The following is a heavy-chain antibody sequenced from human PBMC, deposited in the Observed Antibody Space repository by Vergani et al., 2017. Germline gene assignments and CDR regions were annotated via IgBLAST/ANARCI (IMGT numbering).Heavy chain of an antibody. D-gene: IGHD5/OR15-5a*01. CDR3: AKANPRNSVSDYGYYYHAMNV. Sequence: EVQLLESGGDLVQPGGSLRLSCAASGFTFNHYAMHWVRQAPGKGLEWVSGISGSGGRTYYAGSVKGRFTISRDSSKNTLYLQMNSLSAEDTAVYYWAKANPRNSVSDYGYYYHAMNVWGQGTTATVSS. CDR1: GFTFNHYA. J-gene: IGHJ6*02. CDR2: ISGSGGRT. V-gene: IGHV3-23*01.